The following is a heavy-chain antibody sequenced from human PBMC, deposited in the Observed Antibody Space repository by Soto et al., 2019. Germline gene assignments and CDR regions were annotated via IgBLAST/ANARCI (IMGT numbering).Heavy chain of an antibody. D-gene: IGHD6-19*01. J-gene: IGHJ4*02. CDR1: GDSVSSPYY. V-gene: IGHV4-4*02. Sequence: QVQLQESGPGLVKPSGTLSLTCAVSGDSVSSPYYWCWVRQPPGKGLARIGEVFHTGTTSYNPSLRRRVTISMDKSINQFSLDLSSGTAADTAVYYCARSAGWYAVHSWGPGTMVIVSS. CDR2: VFHTGTT. CDR3: ARSAGWYAVHS.